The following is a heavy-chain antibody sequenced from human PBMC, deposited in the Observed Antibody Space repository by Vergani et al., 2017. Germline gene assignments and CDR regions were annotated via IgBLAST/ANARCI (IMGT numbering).Heavy chain of an antibody. CDR1: GFTFSSYG. Sequence: QVQLVESGGGVVQPGRSLRLSCAASGFTFSSYGMHWVRQAPGKGLEWVAVIWYDGSNKYYADSVKGRFTVSRDNSENTLYLQMNSLRAEDTAVYYCTNPWSDNALFYYYYGMDVWGQGTTVTVSS. D-gene: IGHD3-3*01. CDR2: IWYDGSNK. CDR3: TNPWSDNALFYYYYGMDV. J-gene: IGHJ6*02. V-gene: IGHV3-33*06.